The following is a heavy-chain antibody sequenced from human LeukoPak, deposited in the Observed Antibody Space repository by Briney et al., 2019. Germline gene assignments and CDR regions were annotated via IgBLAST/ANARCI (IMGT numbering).Heavy chain of an antibody. V-gene: IGHV3-7*03. Sequence: GGSLRLSCAGSGFSSNSYWMSWVRQPPGRGLEWVGNIKEDGSDKYYVNSVMGRFTISRDNTKNSLYLQMNNLRAEDTAIYYCARDREGVPAAWGQGTLVTVSS. CDR1: GFSSNSYW. CDR2: IKEDGSDK. CDR3: ARDREGVPAA. J-gene: IGHJ5*02. D-gene: IGHD2-2*01.